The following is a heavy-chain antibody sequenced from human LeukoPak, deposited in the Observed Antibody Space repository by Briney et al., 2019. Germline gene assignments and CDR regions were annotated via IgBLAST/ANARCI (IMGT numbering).Heavy chain of an antibody. Sequence: GGSLRLSCAASGFTFSSYAMNWARQAPGKGLEWVASINHNGNVNYYVDSVKGRFTISRDNAKNMLYLQVNSLRAEDTAVYYCATQQGGNPVYWGQGTLVTVSS. CDR2: INHNGNVN. CDR1: GFTFSSYA. D-gene: IGHD1-14*01. CDR3: ATQQGGNPVY. V-gene: IGHV3-7*01. J-gene: IGHJ4*02.